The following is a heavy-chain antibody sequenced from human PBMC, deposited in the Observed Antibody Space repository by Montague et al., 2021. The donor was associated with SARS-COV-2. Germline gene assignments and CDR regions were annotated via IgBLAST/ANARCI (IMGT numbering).Heavy chain of an antibody. D-gene: IGHD2-15*01. CDR2: NYDTEST. CDR3: AGQRASSPFDH. Sequence: SEALSLTCTVSGGSISTSTYYWGWHRQPPGKGLEWNGSNYDTESTFYNPSLKSRVTISVDTYQNQFALKLSSVTAADTDMYDCAGQRASSPFDHWGQGTLVTVSS. CDR1: GGSISTSTYY. V-gene: IGHV4-39*01. J-gene: IGHJ4*02.